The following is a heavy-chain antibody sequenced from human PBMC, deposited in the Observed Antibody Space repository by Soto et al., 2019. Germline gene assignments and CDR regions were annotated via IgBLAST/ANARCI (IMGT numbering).Heavy chain of an antibody. V-gene: IGHV1-69*13. D-gene: IGHD2-2*01. CDR2: IIPIFGTA. J-gene: IGHJ6*02. CDR1: GGTFSSYA. Sequence: SVKVSCKASGGTFSSYAISWVRQAPGQGLEWMGGIIPIFGTANYAQKFQGRVTITADESTSTAYMELSSLRSEDTAVYYCARDLPAAKHPYYYYGMDVWGQGTTVTVSS. CDR3: ARDLPAAKHPYYYYGMDV.